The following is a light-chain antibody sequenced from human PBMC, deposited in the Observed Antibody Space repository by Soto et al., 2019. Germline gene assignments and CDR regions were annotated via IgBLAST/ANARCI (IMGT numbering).Light chain of an antibody. J-gene: IGLJ3*02. Sequence: QSVLTQPPSVSGAPGQRVTISCTGSSSNIGAGYPVHWYQQLPGTAPKLLVAGNRPSGVPDRFSVSKSGASASLAITGLQAEDEADYYCQSYGSSLSRRGVFGGGTKVTVL. CDR2: G. V-gene: IGLV1-40*01. CDR1: SSNIGAGYP. CDR3: QSYGSSLSRRGV.